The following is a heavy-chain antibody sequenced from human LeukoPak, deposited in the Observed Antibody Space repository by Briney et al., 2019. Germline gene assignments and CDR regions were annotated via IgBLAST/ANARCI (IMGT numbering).Heavy chain of an antibody. CDR1: GDSISGFY. D-gene: IGHD3-3*01. J-gene: IGHJ6*03. CDR3: ARGDDFWSGMGSYYYYMDV. Sequence: SETLSLTCTVSGDSISGFYWNWIRQPPGKGLEWIGYIYYSGSTNYNPSLKSRVTISVDTSKNQFSLKLSSVTAADTAVYYCARGDDFWSGMGSYYYYMDVWGKGTTVTVSS. CDR2: IYYSGST. V-gene: IGHV4-59*01.